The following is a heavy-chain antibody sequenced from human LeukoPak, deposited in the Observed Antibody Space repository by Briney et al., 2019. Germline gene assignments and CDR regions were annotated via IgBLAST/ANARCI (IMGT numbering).Heavy chain of an antibody. CDR3: VKVASSPGPFNY. Sequence: GGSLRLSCSASGFTFSSYALYWVRQAPGKGLEYVSAINSNGDSTFYADSVKGRFTISRDNSKNTLYLQMSSLRVEDTAVYYCVKVASSPGPFNYWGQGTLVTVSS. CDR1: GFTFSSYA. D-gene: IGHD6-13*01. V-gene: IGHV3-64D*06. J-gene: IGHJ4*02. CDR2: INSNGDST.